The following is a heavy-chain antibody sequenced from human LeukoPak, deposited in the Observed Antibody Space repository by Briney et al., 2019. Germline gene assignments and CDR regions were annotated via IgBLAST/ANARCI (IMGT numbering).Heavy chain of an antibody. CDR3: ASDSSAHFDY. CDR1: GGSISSYY. J-gene: IGHJ4*02. Sequence: SETLSLTCTVSGGSISSYYWSWIRQPPGKGLEWIGYFYYSGSTDYNPSLKSRVTISVDTSKNQFSLNLSSVTAADTAVYYCASDSSAHFDYWGQGTLVTVSS. CDR2: FYYSGST. V-gene: IGHV4-59*01.